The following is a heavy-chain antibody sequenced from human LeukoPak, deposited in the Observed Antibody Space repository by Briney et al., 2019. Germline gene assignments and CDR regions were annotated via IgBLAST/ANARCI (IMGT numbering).Heavy chain of an antibody. D-gene: IGHD6-19*01. J-gene: IGHJ4*02. CDR1: GYTFTSYA. V-gene: IGHV7-4-1*02. CDR3: ARLGLIALAGTSGGYYFDY. Sequence: ASVKVSCKASGYTFTSYAMNWVRQAPGQGLEWMGGINTNTGNPTYAQGFTGRFVFSLDTSVSTAYLQISSLKAEDTAVYYCARLGLIALAGTSGGYYFDYWGQGTLVTVSS. CDR2: INTNTGNP.